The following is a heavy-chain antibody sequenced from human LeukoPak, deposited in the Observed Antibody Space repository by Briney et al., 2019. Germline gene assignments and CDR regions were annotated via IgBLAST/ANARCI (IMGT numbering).Heavy chain of an antibody. CDR1: GITFSGYP. J-gene: IGHJ4*02. D-gene: IGHD3-10*01. Sequence: GGPMRPSGAASGITFSGYPMHWGRKAPGKGLRWGGTFSFDGSNKYYAASVKGLFTISRDNSKNTLYLEMNSLRAEDTAVYYCARDGGGYYASGTHYYLDYWGQGTLVTVSS. CDR2: FSFDGSNK. CDR3: ARDGGGYYASGTHYYLDY. V-gene: IGHV3-30-3*01.